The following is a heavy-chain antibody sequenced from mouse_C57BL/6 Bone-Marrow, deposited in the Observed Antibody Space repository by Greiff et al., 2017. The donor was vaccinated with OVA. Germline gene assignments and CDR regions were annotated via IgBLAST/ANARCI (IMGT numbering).Heavy chain of an antibody. CDR1: GFPITSGYY. CDR2: ITHSGET. V-gene: IGHV12-3*01. J-gene: IGHJ1*03. Sequence: QVQLQQSGPGLVKPSQSLFLTCSITGFPITSGYYWIWLRQSPGKPLEWMGYITHSGETFYNPSLQSPISITRETSKNQFFLQLNSVTTEDTAMYYCAGVFYGSHWYFDVWGTGTTVTVSS. D-gene: IGHD1-1*01. CDR3: AGVFYGSHWYFDV.